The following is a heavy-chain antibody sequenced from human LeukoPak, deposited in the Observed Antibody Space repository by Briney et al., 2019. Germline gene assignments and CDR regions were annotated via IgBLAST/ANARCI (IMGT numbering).Heavy chain of an antibody. V-gene: IGHV4-34*01. Sequence: SETLSLTCAVYGGSFSGYYWSWIRQPPGKGLEWIEEINHSGSTNYNPSLKSRVTISVDTSKNQFSPKLSSVTAADTAVYYCARDSSSSEDYWGQGTLVTVSS. J-gene: IGHJ4*02. CDR3: ARDSSSSEDY. D-gene: IGHD6-6*01. CDR2: INHSGST. CDR1: GGSFSGYY.